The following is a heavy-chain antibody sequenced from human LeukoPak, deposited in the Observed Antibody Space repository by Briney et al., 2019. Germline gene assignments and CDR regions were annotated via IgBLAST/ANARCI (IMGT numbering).Heavy chain of an antibody. CDR2: ISAYNGNT. J-gene: IGHJ6*02. CDR1: AYTFTSYG. D-gene: IGHD3-3*01. Sequence: ASVKVSFKASAYTFTSYGISWVRQAPGQGLEWMGWISAYNGNTNYAQKLQGRVTMTTDTSTSTASMELRSLRSDDTAVYYCARSALITIFGALEDNYYYYGMDVWGQGTTVTVSS. V-gene: IGHV1-18*01. CDR3: ARSALITIFGALEDNYYYYGMDV.